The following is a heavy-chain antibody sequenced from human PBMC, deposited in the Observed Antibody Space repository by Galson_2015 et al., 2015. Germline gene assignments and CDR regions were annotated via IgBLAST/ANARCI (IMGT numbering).Heavy chain of an antibody. V-gene: IGHV3-21*01. CDR3: VREASSNYSSGPVDV. J-gene: IGHJ6*02. Sequence: SLRLSCAASGFTFSDYSMNWVRQAPGKGLEWVSAISSGNSYIYYAESVKGRFTISRDNAKKSLYLQMNSLRVEDTAVYYCVREASSNYSSGPVDVWGQGTPVTVSS. D-gene: IGHD6-25*01. CDR1: GFTFSDYS. CDR2: ISSGNSYI.